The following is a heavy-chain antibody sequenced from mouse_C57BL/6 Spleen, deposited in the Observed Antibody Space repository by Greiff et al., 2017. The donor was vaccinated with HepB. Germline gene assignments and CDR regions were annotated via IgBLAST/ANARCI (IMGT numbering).Heavy chain of an antibody. Sequence: VQLQQPGAELVKPGASVKLSCKASGYTFTSYWMHWVKQRPGQGLEWIGMIHPTSGSTNYNEKFKSKATLTVDKSSSTAYMQLSSLTSEDSAVYYCASDSPYYYDYWGQGTTLTVSS. CDR1: GYTFTSYW. D-gene: IGHD3-2*01. CDR3: ASDSPYYYDY. CDR2: IHPTSGST. J-gene: IGHJ2*01. V-gene: IGHV1-64*01.